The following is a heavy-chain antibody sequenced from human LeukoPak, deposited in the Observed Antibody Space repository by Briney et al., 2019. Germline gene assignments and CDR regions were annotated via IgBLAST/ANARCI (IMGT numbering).Heavy chain of an antibody. V-gene: IGHV4-59*08. CDR2: IYDSGST. Sequence: SETLSLTCTVSGGSISSYYWSWIRQPPGKGLEWIGYIYDSGSTKYNASLKSRVTISIDTSKNQFSLKLSYVTAADTAVYYCARHPRDSSGYYPFDYWGQGTLVTVSS. CDR3: ARHPRDSSGYYPFDY. D-gene: IGHD3-22*01. CDR1: GGSISSYY. J-gene: IGHJ4*02.